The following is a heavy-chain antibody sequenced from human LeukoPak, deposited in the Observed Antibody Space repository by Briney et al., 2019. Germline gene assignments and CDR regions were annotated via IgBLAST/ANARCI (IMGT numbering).Heavy chain of an antibody. V-gene: IGHV4-59*01. CDR3: ARASFGGSFDY. CDR1: GGSISSYY. CDR2: IYYSGST. Sequence: PSGTPSLTCTVSGGSISSYYWSWIRQPPGKGLEWIGYIYYSGSTNYNPSLKSRVTISVDTSKNQFSLKLSSVTAADTAVYYCARASFGGSFDYWGQGTLVTVSS. D-gene: IGHD2-15*01. J-gene: IGHJ4*02.